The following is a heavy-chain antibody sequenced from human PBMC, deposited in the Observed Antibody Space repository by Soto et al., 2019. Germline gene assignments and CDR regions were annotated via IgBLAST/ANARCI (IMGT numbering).Heavy chain of an antibody. Sequence: QVPLVQSGAEVKKPGASVKVSCKASGYTFTSYSITWVRQAPGQGLEWMGRISAYNGNTNYAQKLQDRVTMTTDTATSTAYMELRSLRSDATAVYYCARGYYDSSGYYYRYWGQGTLVTVSS. V-gene: IGHV1-18*01. CDR3: ARGYYDSSGYYYRY. CDR1: GYTFTSYS. CDR2: ISAYNGNT. D-gene: IGHD3-22*01. J-gene: IGHJ4*02.